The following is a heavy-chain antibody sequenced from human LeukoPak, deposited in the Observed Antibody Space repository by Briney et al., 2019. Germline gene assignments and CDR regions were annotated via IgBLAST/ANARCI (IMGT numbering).Heavy chain of an antibody. D-gene: IGHD6-19*01. CDR3: ASEGIPVPGTGFFDY. V-gene: IGHV3-11*01. CDR2: ISRSGSTI. CDR1: EFTLSNSY. Sequence: GGSLTLSCAAPEFTLSNSYRTWIRQAPGKGLHWVSHISRSGSTIYHADPVKGQFTIPRDNANNSLYLDMNSLSAEHPALHTIASEGIPVPGTGFFDYWGQGTLVTVSS. J-gene: IGHJ4*02.